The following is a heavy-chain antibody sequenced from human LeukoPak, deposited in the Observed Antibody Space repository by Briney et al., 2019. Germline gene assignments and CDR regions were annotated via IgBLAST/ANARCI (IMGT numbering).Heavy chain of an antibody. Sequence: GGSLRLSCAASGFTFSSYAMTWVRQAPGKGLEWVSTISGSGGSTYYADSVKGRFTISRDNSKNTLYLQMNSLRAEDTAVYYCAIRKWELNYWGQGTLVTVSS. CDR1: GFTFSSYA. V-gene: IGHV3-23*01. CDR3: AIRKWELNY. D-gene: IGHD1-26*01. J-gene: IGHJ4*02. CDR2: ISGSGGST.